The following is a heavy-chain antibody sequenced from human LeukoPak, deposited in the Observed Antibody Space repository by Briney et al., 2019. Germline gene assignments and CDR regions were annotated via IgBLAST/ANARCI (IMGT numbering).Heavy chain of an antibody. D-gene: IGHD3-9*01. Sequence: PSDPLSLTCAVYGGFFSGYYWRWISHPPGEGLEWIGEINHSGSTIYHTSHKSRVPITVNTPKKLFSLTVSSVTPADTALYYCARGSNYFDMLGWG. CDR3: ARGSNYFDMLG. J-gene: IGHJ6*01. CDR2: INHSGST. V-gene: IGHV4-34*01. CDR1: GGFFSGYY.